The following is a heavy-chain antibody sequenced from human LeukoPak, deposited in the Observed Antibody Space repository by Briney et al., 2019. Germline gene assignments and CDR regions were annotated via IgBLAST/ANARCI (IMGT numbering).Heavy chain of an antibody. CDR1: GFTFRSYW. Sequence: GGSLRLSCAASGFTFRSYWMHWVRQAPGKGLVWVSRINIDGSSGSYADSVEGRFTISRDNAKNSLYLQMNSLRAEDTAVYYCARHTDTYFDYWGQGTLVTVSS. V-gene: IGHV3-74*01. CDR2: INIDGSSG. J-gene: IGHJ4*02. CDR3: ARHTDTYFDY. D-gene: IGHD3-22*01.